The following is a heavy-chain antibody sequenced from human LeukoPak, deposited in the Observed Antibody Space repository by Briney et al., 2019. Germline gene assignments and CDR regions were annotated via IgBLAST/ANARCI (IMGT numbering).Heavy chain of an antibody. J-gene: IGHJ4*02. CDR2: ISGSGGST. CDR1: GFTFSSHS. V-gene: IGHV3-23*01. D-gene: IGHD3-10*01. CDR3: ATGTMVRGVITDIDY. Sequence: GGSLRLSCAASGFTFSSHSMNWVRQAPGKGLEWVSAISGSGGSTYYADSMKGRFTISRDNSKNTLFLQMNSLRAEDTAVYYCATGTMVRGVITDIDYWGQGTLVTVSS.